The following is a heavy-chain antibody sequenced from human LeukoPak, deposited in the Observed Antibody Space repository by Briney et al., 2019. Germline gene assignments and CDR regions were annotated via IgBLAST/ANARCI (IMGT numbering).Heavy chain of an antibody. CDR3: ARARYFDWSYDY. J-gene: IGHJ4*02. D-gene: IGHD3-9*01. V-gene: IGHV4-59*01. Sequence: SETLSLTCTVSGGSISSYYWSWIRQPPGKGLEWIGYIYYSGSTNYNPSLKSRVTISVDTSKNQSSLKLSSVTAADTAVYYCARARYFDWSYDYWGQGTLVTVSS. CDR2: IYYSGST. CDR1: GGSISSYY.